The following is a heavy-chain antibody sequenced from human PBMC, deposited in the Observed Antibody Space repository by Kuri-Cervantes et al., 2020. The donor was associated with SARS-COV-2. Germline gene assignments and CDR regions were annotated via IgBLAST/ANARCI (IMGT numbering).Heavy chain of an antibody. Sequence: SETLSLTCTVSGGSISSYYWRWIRQPPGKGLEWIGYIYYSGSTNYNPSLKSRVTISVDTSKNQFSLKLSSVTAADTAVYYCARVGGSGYDAFDIWGQGTMVTVSS. CDR2: IYYSGST. D-gene: IGHD3-22*01. CDR3: ARVGGSGYDAFDI. J-gene: IGHJ3*02. V-gene: IGHV4-59*08. CDR1: GGSISSYY.